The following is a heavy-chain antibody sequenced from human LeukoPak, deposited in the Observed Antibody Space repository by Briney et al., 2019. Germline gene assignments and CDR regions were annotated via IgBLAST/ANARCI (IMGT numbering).Heavy chain of an antibody. D-gene: IGHD5-18*01. V-gene: IGHV4-34*01. Sequence: PSETLSLTCAVYGGSFSGYYWSWIRQPPGKGLEWIGEINHSGSTNYNPSLKSRVTISVDTSKNQFSLKLSSVTAADTAVYYCARDGAVDTAMAYFDYWGQGTLVTVSS. CDR3: ARDGAVDTAMAYFDY. J-gene: IGHJ4*02. CDR1: GGSFSGYY. CDR2: INHSGST.